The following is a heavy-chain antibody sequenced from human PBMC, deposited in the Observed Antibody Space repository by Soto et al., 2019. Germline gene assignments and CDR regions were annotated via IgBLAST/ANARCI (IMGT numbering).Heavy chain of an antibody. J-gene: IGHJ6*02. CDR1: GFTFSSYS. CDR2: ISSSSSTI. V-gene: IGHV3-48*02. Sequence: EVQLVESGGGLVQPGGSLRLSCAASGFTFSSYSMNWVRQAPGQGLEWVSYISSSSSTIYYADSVKGRFTISRDNDKNSLYLQMHSLRDEDTAVYYCASEGEWSTMVLDVWGQGATVTVS. CDR3: ASEGEWSTMVLDV. D-gene: IGHD3-10*01.